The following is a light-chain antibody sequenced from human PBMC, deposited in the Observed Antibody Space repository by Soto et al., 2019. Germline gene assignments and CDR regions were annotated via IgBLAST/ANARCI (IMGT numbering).Light chain of an antibody. CDR1: SSDFGGYNY. Sequence: QSALTQPASVSGSPGQSITISCTGTSSDFGGYNYVSWYQHHPGKAPKRMIHDVSNRPSGVSNRFSGSKSGNTASLTISGLQADDEADYYCSSYIPNNSTYVFGAGTKVTVL. CDR3: SSYIPNNSTYV. J-gene: IGLJ1*01. V-gene: IGLV2-14*03. CDR2: DVS.